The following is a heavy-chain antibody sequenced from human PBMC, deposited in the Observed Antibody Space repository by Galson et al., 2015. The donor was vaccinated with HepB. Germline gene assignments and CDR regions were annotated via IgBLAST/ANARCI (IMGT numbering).Heavy chain of an antibody. Sequence: SLRLSCAASGFTFSSYAMSWVRQAPGKGLEWVSAISGSGGSTYYADSVKGRFTISRDNSKNTLYLQMNSLRAEDTAVYYCAKAVRNYCSGGSCYSFYWYFDLWGRGTLVTVSS. V-gene: IGHV3-23*01. D-gene: IGHD2-15*01. CDR1: GFTFSSYA. J-gene: IGHJ2*01. CDR3: AKAVRNYCSGGSCYSFYWYFDL. CDR2: ISGSGGST.